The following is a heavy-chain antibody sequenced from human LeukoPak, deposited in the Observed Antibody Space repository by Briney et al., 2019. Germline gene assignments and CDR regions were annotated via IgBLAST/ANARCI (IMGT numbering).Heavy chain of an antibody. J-gene: IGHJ4*02. Sequence: PGGSLRLSCAASGFTFSSYAMSWVRQAPGKGLEWVSAISGSGGSTYYADSVKGRFTISRDNSKNTLYLQMNSLRAEDTAVYYCAKDPTTHYYDSSGYHPDWGQGTLVTVSS. CDR2: ISGSGGST. CDR3: AKDPTTHYYDSSGYHPD. CDR1: GFTFSSYA. V-gene: IGHV3-23*01. D-gene: IGHD3-22*01.